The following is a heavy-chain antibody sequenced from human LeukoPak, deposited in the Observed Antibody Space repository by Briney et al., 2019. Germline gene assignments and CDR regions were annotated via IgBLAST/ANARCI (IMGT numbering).Heavy chain of an antibody. CDR3: AKSVRVAAGFGP. CDR2: IYTSGST. CDR1: GGSISSGSYY. V-gene: IGHV4-61*02. J-gene: IGHJ5*02. Sequence: PSETLTLTCTVSGGSISSGSYYWSWIRQPAGKGLEWIGRIYTSGSTNYNPSLKSRVTISVDTSKNQCSRKLRSGTSVDAGVYYCAKSVRVAAGFGPWGEKTRHTLSS. D-gene: IGHD6-25*01.